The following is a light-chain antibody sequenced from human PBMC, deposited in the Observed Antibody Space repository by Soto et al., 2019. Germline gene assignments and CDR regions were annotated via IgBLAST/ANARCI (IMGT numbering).Light chain of an antibody. CDR2: GNT. Sequence: QSVLTQPPSVSGAPGQRVTISCTGSSSNIGEGYDVHWYQQLPEAAPQLLIYGNTNRPSGVPDRFSGSKSGTSASLAITGLQPEDEAEYYCQSYGSSLSGPVVFGAGTKVTVL. CDR1: SSNIGEGYD. CDR3: QSYGSSLSGPVV. J-gene: IGLJ2*01. V-gene: IGLV1-40*01.